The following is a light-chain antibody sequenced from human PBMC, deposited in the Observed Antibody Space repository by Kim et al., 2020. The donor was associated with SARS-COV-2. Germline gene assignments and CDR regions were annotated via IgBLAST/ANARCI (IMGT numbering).Light chain of an antibody. J-gene: IGKJ2*01. Sequence: SISSWLAWYQQKPGKAPKLLIYKASSLESGVPSRFSGSGSGTEFTLTISSLQPDDFATYYCQQYNSYPTFGQGTKLEI. CDR1: SISSW. V-gene: IGKV1-5*03. CDR2: KAS. CDR3: QQYNSYPT.